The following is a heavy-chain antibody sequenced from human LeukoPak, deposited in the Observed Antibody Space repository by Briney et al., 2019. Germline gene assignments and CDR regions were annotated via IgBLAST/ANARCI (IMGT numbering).Heavy chain of an antibody. CDR2: IYHSGST. V-gene: IGHV4-30-2*01. J-gene: IGHJ4*02. CDR1: GGSISSGGYY. CDR3: ARIMGRYYLVDY. D-gene: IGHD2-21*01. Sequence: SETLSLTCTVSGGSISSGGYYWSWIRQPPGKGLEWIGYIYHSGSTYYNPSLKSRVTMSVDTSKNQFSLKLSSVTAADTAVCYCARIMGRYYLVDYWGQGTLVTVSS.